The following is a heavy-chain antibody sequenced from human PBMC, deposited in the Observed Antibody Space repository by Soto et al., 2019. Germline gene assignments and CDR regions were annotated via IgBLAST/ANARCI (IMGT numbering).Heavy chain of an antibody. D-gene: IGHD3-16*01. J-gene: IGHJ4*02. CDR2: ITVGSSHI. Sequence: ESGGGLVKPGGSLRLSCTGSGFPFSAYNINWVSQAPGKGLEWVSSITVGSSHIYQPNSMKGRFTISRDDAKNSVYLQIDSLRDEDTALYYCSRSPEVGVRGAYWGQGTLVTVSS. V-gene: IGHV3-21*01. CDR3: SRSPEVGVRGAY. CDR1: GFPFSAYN.